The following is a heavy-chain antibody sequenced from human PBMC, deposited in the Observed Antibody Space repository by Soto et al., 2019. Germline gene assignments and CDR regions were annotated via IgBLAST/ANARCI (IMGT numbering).Heavy chain of an antibody. V-gene: IGHV3-23*01. CDR2: ISASGDTT. Sequence: EVQLLESGGGLVQPGGSLRLSCAASGFSFSTCAVSWVRQAPGKGREWVSSISASGDTTHYAESVRGRFTISRDNSRNTLHLQMSSLTAEDTAIYSGAAQATGYFVPFDFWGRGTLVTVSS. CDR1: GFSFSTCA. CDR3: AAQATGYFVPFDF. D-gene: IGHD3-22*01. J-gene: IGHJ4*02.